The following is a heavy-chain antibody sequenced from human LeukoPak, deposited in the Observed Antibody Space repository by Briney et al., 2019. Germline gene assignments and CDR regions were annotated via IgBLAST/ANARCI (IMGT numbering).Heavy chain of an antibody. J-gene: IGHJ4*02. V-gene: IGHV3-30*02. CDR3: AKVLRSHPTSFDY. D-gene: IGHD3-10*01. CDR2: IRYDGSNK. CDR1: GFTFSSYG. Sequence: PGGSLRLSCAASGFTFSSYGMHWVRQAPCKGLEWVAFIRYDGSNKYYADSVKGRFTISRDNSKNTLYLQMNSLRAEDTAVYYCAKVLRSHPTSFDYWGQGTLVTVSS.